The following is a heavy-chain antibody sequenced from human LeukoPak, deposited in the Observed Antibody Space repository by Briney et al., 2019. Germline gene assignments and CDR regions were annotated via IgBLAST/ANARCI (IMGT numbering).Heavy chain of an antibody. D-gene: IGHD4-17*01. CDR3: ARGLMTTVTTIGY. V-gene: IGHV1-8*02. CDR1: GYTFTSYD. J-gene: IGHJ4*02. CDR2: MNPNSGNT. Sequence: ASVKVSCKASGYTFTSYDINWVRQATGQGLEWMGWMNPNSGNTGYAQKFQGRVTMTRDTSISTAYMELSRLRSDDTAVYYCARGLMTTVTTIGYWGQGTLVTVSS.